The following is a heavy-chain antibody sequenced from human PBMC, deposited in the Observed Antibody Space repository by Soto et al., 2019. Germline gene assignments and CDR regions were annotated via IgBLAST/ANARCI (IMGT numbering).Heavy chain of an antibody. CDR1: GFTFSSYA. J-gene: IGHJ6*02. CDR3: AKSLIAARGYYYYGMDV. CDR2: ISGSGGST. V-gene: IGHV3-23*01. D-gene: IGHD6-6*01. Sequence: EVQLLESGGGLLQPGGSLRLSCAASGFTFSSYAMSWVRQAPGKGLEWVSAISGSGGSTYYADSVKGRFTISRDNSKNTLYLQMNSLRAEDTAVYYCAKSLIAARGYYYYGMDVWGQGTTVTVPS.